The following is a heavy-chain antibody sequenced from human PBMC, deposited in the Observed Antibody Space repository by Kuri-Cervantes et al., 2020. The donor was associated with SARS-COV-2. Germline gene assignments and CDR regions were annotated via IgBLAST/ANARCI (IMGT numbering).Heavy chain of an antibody. CDR2: ISSSSSTI. CDR3: ASGLLYDSSVIGQAGSPRGGGIHY. Sequence: GGSLRLSCAASGFTFSSYSMNWVRQAPGKGLEWVSYISSSSSTIYYADSVKGRFTISRDNAKNSLYLQMNSLRAEDTAVYYCASGLLYDSSVIGQAGSPRGGGIHYWGQGTLVTDSS. J-gene: IGHJ4*02. CDR1: GFTFSSYS. V-gene: IGHV3-48*01. D-gene: IGHD3-22*01.